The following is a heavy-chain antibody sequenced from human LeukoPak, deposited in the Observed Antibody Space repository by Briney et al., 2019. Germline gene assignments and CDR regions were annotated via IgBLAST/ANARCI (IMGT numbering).Heavy chain of an antibody. CDR3: ARDPGYGDYGPPRY. J-gene: IGHJ4*02. D-gene: IGHD4-17*01. V-gene: IGHV3-33*01. CDR2: IWYDGSNK. Sequence: PGRSLRLSCAASGFTFSSYGMHCVRQAPGKGLEWVAVIWYDGSNKYYADSVKGRFTISRDNSKNTLYLQMNSLRAEDTAVYYCARDPGYGDYGPPRYWGQGTLVTVSS. CDR1: GFTFSSYG.